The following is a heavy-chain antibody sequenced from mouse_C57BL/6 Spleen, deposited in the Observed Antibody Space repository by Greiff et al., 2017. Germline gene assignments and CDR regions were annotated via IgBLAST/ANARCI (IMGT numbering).Heavy chain of an antibody. CDR1: GYTFTSYW. D-gene: IGHD3-2*02. V-gene: IGHV1-69*01. CDR2: IDPSDSYT. J-gene: IGHJ3*01. Sequence: QVQLQQPGAELVMPGASVKLSCKASGYTFTSYWMHWVKQRPGQGLEWIGEIDPSDSYTNYNQKFKGKSTLTVDKSSSTAYMQLSSLTSEDSAVYYGAREGSSGYEGFAYWGQGTLVTVSA. CDR3: AREGSSGYEGFAY.